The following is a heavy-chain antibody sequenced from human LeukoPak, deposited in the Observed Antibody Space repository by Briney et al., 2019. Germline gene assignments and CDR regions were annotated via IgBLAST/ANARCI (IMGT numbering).Heavy chain of an antibody. V-gene: IGHV4-30-4*08. J-gene: IGHJ4*02. CDR1: GGSISSGDYY. Sequence: SQTLSLTCTVSGGSISSGDYYWSWIRQPPGKGLEWIGYIYYSGSTHYNPSLKSRVTISVDKSKNQFSLKLSSVTAADTAVYYCARGKGYDFWSGLNYFDSWGQGTLVTVSS. CDR2: IYYSGST. CDR3: ARGKGYDFWSGLNYFDS. D-gene: IGHD3-3*01.